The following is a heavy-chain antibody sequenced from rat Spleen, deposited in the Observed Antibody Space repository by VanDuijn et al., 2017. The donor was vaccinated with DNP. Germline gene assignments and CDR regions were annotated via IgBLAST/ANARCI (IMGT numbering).Heavy chain of an antibody. CDR3: ARWTTEGMGFDY. CDR1: GYSITSAY. V-gene: IGHV3-1*01. CDR2: ISYSGST. J-gene: IGHJ2*01. Sequence: EVQLQESGPGLVKPSQSLSLTCSVTGYSITSAYRWNWIRKFPGNKMEWIGHISYSGSTSYNPSLKSRISITRDTSKNQFFLQLNSVSTEDTATYYCARWTTEGMGFDYWGQGVMVTVSS. D-gene: IGHD1-11*01.